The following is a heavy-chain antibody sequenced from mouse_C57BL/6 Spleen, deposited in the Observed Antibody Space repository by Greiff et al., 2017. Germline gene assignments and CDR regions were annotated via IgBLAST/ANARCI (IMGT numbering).Heavy chain of an antibody. CDR3: ARPSYSNYAWFAY. V-gene: IGHV1-50*01. CDR1: GYTFTSYW. CDR2: IDPSDSYT. J-gene: IGHJ3*01. D-gene: IGHD2-5*01. Sequence: QVHVKQPGAELVKPGASVKLSCKASGYTFTSYWMQWVKQRPGQGLEWIGEIDPSDSYTNYNQKFKGKATLTVDTSSSTAYMQLSSLTSEDSAVYYCARPSYSNYAWFAYWGQGTLVTVSA.